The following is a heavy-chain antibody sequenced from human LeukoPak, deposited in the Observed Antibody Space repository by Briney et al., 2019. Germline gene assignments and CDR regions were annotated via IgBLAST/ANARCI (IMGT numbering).Heavy chain of an antibody. V-gene: IGHV4-38-2*01. D-gene: IGHD2-15*01. CDR2: INYSGST. CDR3: ARSPYCSGGSCYSAFDF. J-gene: IGHJ3*01. Sequence: PSETLSLTCAVSGYSISSGYYWGWIRQPPGKGLEWIGSINYSGSTYYNPSLKSRVTILVDTSKNHFSLKLSSVTAADTAVFYCARSPYCSGGSCYSAFDFWGQGTMVTVSS. CDR1: GYSISSGYY.